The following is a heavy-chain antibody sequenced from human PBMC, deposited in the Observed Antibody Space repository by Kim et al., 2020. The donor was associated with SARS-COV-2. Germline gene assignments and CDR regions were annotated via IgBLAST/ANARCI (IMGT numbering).Heavy chain of an antibody. D-gene: IGHD6-19*01. CDR3: ARGNSGWYYYGMDV. J-gene: IGHJ6*02. CDR2: IYYSGST. V-gene: IGHV4-59*01. CDR1: GGSISSYY. Sequence: SETLSLTCTVSGGSISSYYWSWIRQPPGKGLEWIGYIYYSGSTNYNPSLKSRVTISVDTSKNQFSLKLSSVTAADTAVYYCARGNSGWYYYGMDVWGQGTTVTVSS.